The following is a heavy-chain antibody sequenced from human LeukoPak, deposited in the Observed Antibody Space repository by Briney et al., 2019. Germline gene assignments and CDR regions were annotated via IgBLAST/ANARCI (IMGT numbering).Heavy chain of an antibody. J-gene: IGHJ4*02. CDR2: ISSGGESP. V-gene: IGHV3-23*01. CDR1: GFIFSRYA. Sequence: GGSLRLSRAASGFIFSRYAMSWVRQAPGKGLEWVCGISSGGESPYYADSVRGRFTISRDNSKNTLYLEINSLRAEDTAVYSCAKKSRDGYNPFDYLGQGTLVTVSS. D-gene: IGHD5-24*01. CDR3: AKKSRDGYNPFDY.